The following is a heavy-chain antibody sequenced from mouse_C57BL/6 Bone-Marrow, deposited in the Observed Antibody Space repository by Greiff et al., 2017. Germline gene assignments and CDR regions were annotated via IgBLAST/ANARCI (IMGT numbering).Heavy chain of an antibody. V-gene: IGHV14-4*01. CDR1: GFNIKDDY. Sequence: VQPQQSGAELVRPGASVKLSCTASGFNIKDDYMHWVKQRPEQGLEWIGWIDPENGDTEYASKFQGKATITADTSSNTAYLQLSSLISEDTAVYYCTTNAMDYWGQGTSVTVSS. CDR3: TTNAMDY. CDR2: IDPENGDT. J-gene: IGHJ4*01.